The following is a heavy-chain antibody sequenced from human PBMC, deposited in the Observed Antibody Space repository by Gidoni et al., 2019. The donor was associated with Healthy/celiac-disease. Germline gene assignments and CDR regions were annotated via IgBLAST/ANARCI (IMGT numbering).Heavy chain of an antibody. CDR2: ISGYGGIT. Sequence: EVQLVEYGGGVVQPGGSLRISCAASGFTFDDYAMHWVLQDQGNGLGGVSVISGYGGITYYADSVKGRFTISRDNSKNSLYLQMNSLRTEDTALYYCAKDAYGDPWLFDYWGQGTLVTVSS. CDR3: AKDAYGDPWLFDY. CDR1: GFTFDDYA. V-gene: IGHV3-43*02. J-gene: IGHJ4*02. D-gene: IGHD4-17*01.